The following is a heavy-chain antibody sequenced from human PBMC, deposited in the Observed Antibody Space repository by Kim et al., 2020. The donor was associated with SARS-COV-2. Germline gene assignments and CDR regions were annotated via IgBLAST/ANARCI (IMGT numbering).Heavy chain of an antibody. J-gene: IGHJ4*02. CDR3: ASPATSSDY. Sequence: STVYYADSVKGRFTISRDNAKNSLYLQMNSLRAEDTAVYYCASPATSSDYWGQGTLVTVSS. V-gene: IGHV3-11*04. CDR2: STV.